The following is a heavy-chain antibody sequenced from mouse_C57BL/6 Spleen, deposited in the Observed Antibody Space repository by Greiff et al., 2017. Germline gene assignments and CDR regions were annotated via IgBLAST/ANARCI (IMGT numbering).Heavy chain of an antibody. CDR3: ARDGYSNSPMDD. D-gene: IGHD2-5*01. Sequence: QVQLQQSGAELVKPGASVKISCTASGYTFTDYYINWVKQRPGQGLVWIGKIGPGSGSTYYNEKFKGQATLTADKSSSTAYMQLSSLTSEDSAVYFCARDGYSNSPMDDWGQGTSVTVSS. V-gene: IGHV1-77*01. CDR2: IGPGSGST. CDR1: GYTFTDYY. J-gene: IGHJ4*01.